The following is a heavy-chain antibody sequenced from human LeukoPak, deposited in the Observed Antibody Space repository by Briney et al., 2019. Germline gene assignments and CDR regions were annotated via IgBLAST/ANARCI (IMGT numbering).Heavy chain of an antibody. V-gene: IGHV4-39*01. D-gene: IGHD5-18*01. CDR3: AGPAGYSYASWFDP. Sequence: SETLSLTCTVSGGSISSSSYYWGWIRQPPGKGLQWIGSIYYSGSTYYNPSLKSRVTISVDTSKNQFSLKLSSVTAADTAVYYCAGPAGYSYASWFDPWGQGTLVTVSS. CDR1: GGSISSSSYY. CDR2: IYYSGST. J-gene: IGHJ5*02.